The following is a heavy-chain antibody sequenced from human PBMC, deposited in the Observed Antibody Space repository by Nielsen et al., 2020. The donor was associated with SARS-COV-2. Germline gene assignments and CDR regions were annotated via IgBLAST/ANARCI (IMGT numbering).Heavy chain of an antibody. CDR2: IIPIYGTT. D-gene: IGHD5-24*01. Sequence: SVKVSCKASGGTFSSYAVSWVRQAPGQGLEWMGGIIPIYGTTNYAQKFQGRVTITADESTSTAYMELSSLRSEDAAVYYCARDLEMATPYYFSYYMDVWGQGTTVTVSS. V-gene: IGHV1-69*13. CDR3: ARDLEMATPYYFSYYMDV. CDR1: GGTFSSYA. J-gene: IGHJ6*03.